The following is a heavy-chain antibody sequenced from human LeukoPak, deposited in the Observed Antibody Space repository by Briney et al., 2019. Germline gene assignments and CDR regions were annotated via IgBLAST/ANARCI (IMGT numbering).Heavy chain of an antibody. J-gene: IGHJ3*02. D-gene: IGHD3-22*01. Sequence: GGSRRLSCAVPGFFAGSTSMTWAARPQGKGLGWVSVIYSGGRTYYADSVKGRFTTSRDNSKNTLYLQMNSLRAEDTAVYYCARAPDGYEAFDIWGQGTMVTVSS. CDR1: GFFAGSTS. V-gene: IGHV3-66*01. CDR2: IYSGGRT. CDR3: ARAPDGYEAFDI.